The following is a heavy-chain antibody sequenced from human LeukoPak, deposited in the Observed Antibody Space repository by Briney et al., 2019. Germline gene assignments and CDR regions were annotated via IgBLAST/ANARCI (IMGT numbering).Heavy chain of an antibody. J-gene: IGHJ4*02. CDR1: GFGFRDFW. D-gene: IGHD5-12*01. V-gene: IGHV3-7*01. CDR3: ARFGYSGWDLEY. CDR2: INQGGSVK. Sequence: PGGSPRLSCASSGFGFRDFWMSWVGQAAGKGLEWVANINQGGSVKYYVDSVKGRFTISRDDAKSSLYVQMNSLRDEYTAVYYCARFGYSGWDLEYWGQGTLVTVS.